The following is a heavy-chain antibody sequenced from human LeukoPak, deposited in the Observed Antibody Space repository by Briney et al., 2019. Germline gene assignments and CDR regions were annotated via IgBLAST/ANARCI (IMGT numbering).Heavy chain of an antibody. Sequence: GRSLRLSCAASGFTFSNYGMQWVRQAPGKGLEWVALISLDGSSKYYADSVKGRFTISRDNSKNTLYLQVNSLRAEDTAVYHCAKQGSCSGGSCYAHHFDSWGQGTLVTVSS. V-gene: IGHV3-30*18. CDR3: AKQGSCSGGSCYAHHFDS. CDR1: GFTFSNYG. CDR2: ISLDGSSK. J-gene: IGHJ4*02. D-gene: IGHD2-15*01.